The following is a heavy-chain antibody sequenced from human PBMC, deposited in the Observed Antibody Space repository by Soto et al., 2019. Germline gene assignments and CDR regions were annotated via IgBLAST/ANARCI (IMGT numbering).Heavy chain of an antibody. CDR2: VFHAGNT. CDR1: GGSFSDAY. V-gene: IGHV4-34*02. CDR3: ARAPRELLAEGPLFLYYYYGLDV. J-gene: IGHJ6*02. Sequence: QVHLQQWGAGLLKPSGTLSLTCAVSGGSFSDAYWSWVRQSPGRGLEWIGEVFHAGNTNYNPSLKSRVTLSAATAKNQFSLRLTSVTAADSAVYYCARAPRELLAEGPLFLYYYYGLDVWGQGTTVVVSS. D-gene: IGHD1-7*01.